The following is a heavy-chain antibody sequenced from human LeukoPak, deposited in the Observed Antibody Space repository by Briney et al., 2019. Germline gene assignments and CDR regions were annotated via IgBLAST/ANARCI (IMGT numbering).Heavy chain of an antibody. CDR2: IKRDGSEK. J-gene: IGHJ5*02. CDR3: AEGIQVGH. CDR1: GFMFADHG. Sequence: GGSLRLSCAASGFMFADHGMTWVRQVPGKGLEWVANIKRDGSEKYYVDSVKGRFTISRDNAKNSLYLQMNSLRAEDTAVYYCAEGIQVGHWGQGTLVTVSS. V-gene: IGHV3-7*01. D-gene: IGHD5-18*01.